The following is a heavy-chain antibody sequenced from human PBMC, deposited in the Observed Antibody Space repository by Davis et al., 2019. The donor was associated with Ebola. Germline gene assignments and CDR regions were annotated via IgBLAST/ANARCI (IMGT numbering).Heavy chain of an antibody. CDR3: ARRIAAAYLDY. CDR1: GFTFSKYA. D-gene: IGHD6-13*01. Sequence: SCAASGFTFSKYAMSWVRQPPGKGLEWIGYIYHSGSTYYNPSLKSRVTISVDRSKNQFSLKLSPVTAADTAVYYCARRIAAAYLDYWGQGTLVTVSS. V-gene: IGHV4-30-2*01. CDR2: IYHSGST. J-gene: IGHJ4*02.